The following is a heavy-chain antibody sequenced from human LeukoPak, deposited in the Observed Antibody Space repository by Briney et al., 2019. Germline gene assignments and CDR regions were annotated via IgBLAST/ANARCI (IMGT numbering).Heavy chain of an antibody. CDR3: AIDYDTLTGYYTDLGY. Sequence: GGSLRLSCVASGFTVSRNHMSWVRQAPGKGLEWVSVINDGGTIYYADFVEGRFTMSRDNSKNTLYLQMNSLRAEDTAVYYCAIDYDTLTGYYTDLGYWGQGTLVTASS. D-gene: IGHD3-9*01. J-gene: IGHJ4*02. V-gene: IGHV3-66*01. CDR1: GFTVSRNH. CDR2: INDGGTI.